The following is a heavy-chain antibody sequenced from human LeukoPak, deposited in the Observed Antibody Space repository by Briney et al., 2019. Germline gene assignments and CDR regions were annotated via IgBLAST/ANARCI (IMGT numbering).Heavy chain of an antibody. D-gene: IGHD6-13*01. V-gene: IGHV4-4*07. CDR1: GGSISRYY. CDR3: ARGGGRIAAAGIRRLGAFDI. Sequence: SETLSLTCTVSGGSISRYYWSWIRQPAGKGLEWIGRIYTSGSSNYNPSLKSRVTMSVDTSKNQFSLKLSSVTAADTAVYYCARGGGRIAAAGIRRLGAFDIWGQGTMVTVSS. CDR2: IYTSGSS. J-gene: IGHJ3*02.